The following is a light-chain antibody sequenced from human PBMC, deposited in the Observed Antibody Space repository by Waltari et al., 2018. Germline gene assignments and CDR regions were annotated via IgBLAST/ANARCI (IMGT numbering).Light chain of an antibody. CDR2: GAS. Sequence: EIVMTQSPATLSVSPGERATLSCRASQSLSDNLAWYQQKPGQAPRLLNYGASTRATGIPARFSGSGSGTDFTLTISSLQSEDFAIYYCQQYNTWPPITFGRGTRLEIK. J-gene: IGKJ5*01. CDR3: QQYNTWPPIT. V-gene: IGKV3-15*01. CDR1: QSLSDN.